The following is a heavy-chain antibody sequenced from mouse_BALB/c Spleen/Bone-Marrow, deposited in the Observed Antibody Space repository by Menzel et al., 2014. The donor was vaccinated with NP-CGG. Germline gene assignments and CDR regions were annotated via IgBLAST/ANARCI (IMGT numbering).Heavy chain of an antibody. Sequence: EVQRVESGGGLVQPGGSLRLSCATSGITFTDYYMSWVRQPPGKALEWLGFIRNKANGYTTEYSASVKGRFTISRDNSQSILYLQMNTLRAEDSATYYCAREIINDYHWYFDVWGAGTTVTVSS. CDR3: AREIINDYHWYFDV. D-gene: IGHD2-4*01. J-gene: IGHJ1*01. CDR1: GITFTDYY. CDR2: IRNKANGYTT. V-gene: IGHV7-3*02.